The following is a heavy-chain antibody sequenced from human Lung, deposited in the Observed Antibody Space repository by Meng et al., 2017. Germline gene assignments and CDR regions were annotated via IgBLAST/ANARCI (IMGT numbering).Heavy chain of an antibody. V-gene: IGHV1-3*01. CDR3: ARDLNGDRGIYFDY. CDR1: GHTFTNYV. D-gene: IGHD3-10*01. CDR2: IRVGNDET. J-gene: IGHJ4*02. Sequence: QVQLVQSGGEVKKPGASVMVSFNTSGHTFTNYVIHWGRQSPGQRLEWMGWIRVGNDETHYSQKFKGRVTISRDTSASTAYMEMSSMRSEDKAIYYCARDLNGDRGIYFDYWGQGTLVTVSS.